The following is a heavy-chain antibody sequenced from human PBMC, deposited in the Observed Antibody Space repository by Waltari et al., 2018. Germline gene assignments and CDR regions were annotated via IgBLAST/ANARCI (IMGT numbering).Heavy chain of an antibody. CDR3: ARDQFRIQLWSYFDY. CDR1: GGSISSYY. D-gene: IGHD5-18*01. CDR2: IYTSGST. Sequence: QVQLQESGPGLVKPSETLSLTCTVSGGSISSYYWTWIRQPAGKGLEWIGRIYTSGSTNYNPSLKSRVTMSVDTSKNQFSLKLSSVTAADTAVYYCARDQFRIQLWSYFDYWGQGTLVTVSS. V-gene: IGHV4-4*07. J-gene: IGHJ4*02.